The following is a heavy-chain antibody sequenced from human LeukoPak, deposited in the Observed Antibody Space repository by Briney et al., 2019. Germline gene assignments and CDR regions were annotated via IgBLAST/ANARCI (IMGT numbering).Heavy chain of an antibody. J-gene: IGHJ4*02. CDR1: GYTFTNYA. CDR3: ARGRDYDILTGYRDLDY. CDR2: ISAYNGNT. V-gene: IGHV1-18*01. D-gene: IGHD3-9*01. Sequence: ASVKVSCKASGYTFTNYAISWVRQAPGQGLEWMGWISAYNGNTNYAQKLQGRVTMTIDTSTSTAYMELRSLRSDDTAVYYCARGRDYDILTGYRDLDYWGQGTLVTVSS.